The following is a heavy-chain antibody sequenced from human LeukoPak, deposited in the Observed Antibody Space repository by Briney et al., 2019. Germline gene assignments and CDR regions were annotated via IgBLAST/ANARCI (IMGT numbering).Heavy chain of an antibody. V-gene: IGHV1-58*01. CDR1: GFTFTSSA. CDR3: AATPCGGSCYDYYYGMDV. CDR2: IVVGSGNT. J-gene: IGHJ6*02. D-gene: IGHD2-15*01. Sequence: GASVKVSCKASGFTFTSSAVQWVRQARGQRLEWIGWIVVGSGNTNYAQKFQERVTITRDMSTSTAYMELSSLRSEDTAVYYCAATPCGGSCYDYYYGMDVWGQGTRSPSP.